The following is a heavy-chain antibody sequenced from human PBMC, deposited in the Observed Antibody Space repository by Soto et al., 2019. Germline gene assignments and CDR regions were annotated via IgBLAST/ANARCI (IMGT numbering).Heavy chain of an antibody. CDR3: AKERYSGYDYFDY. V-gene: IGHV3-30*18. CDR1: GFTFSSYG. D-gene: IGHD5-12*01. Sequence: SLRLSCAASGFTFSSYGMHWVRQAPGKGLEWVAVISYDGSNKYYADSVKGRFTISRDNSKNTLYLQMNSLRAEDTTVYYCAKERYSGYDYFDYWGQGTLVTVSS. J-gene: IGHJ4*02. CDR2: ISYDGSNK.